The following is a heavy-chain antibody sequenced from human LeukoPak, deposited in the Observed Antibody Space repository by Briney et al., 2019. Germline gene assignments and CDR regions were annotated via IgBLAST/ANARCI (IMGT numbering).Heavy chain of an antibody. J-gene: IGHJ4*02. V-gene: IGHV1-46*01. Sequence: ASVKVSCKASGYTFTGYYMHWVRRAPGQGLEWMGWINPSGGSTSYAQKFQGRVTMTRDTSTSTVYMELSSLRSEDTAVYYCARSVGNYYGSGSYLHFDYWGQGTLVTVSS. CDR2: INPSGGST. D-gene: IGHD3-10*01. CDR1: GYTFTGYY. CDR3: ARSVGNYYGSGSYLHFDY.